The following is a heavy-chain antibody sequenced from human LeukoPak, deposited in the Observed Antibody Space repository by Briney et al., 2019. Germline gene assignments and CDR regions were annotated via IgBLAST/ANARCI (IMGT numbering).Heavy chain of an antibody. D-gene: IGHD3-22*01. CDR2: INHSGST. V-gene: IGHV4-34*01. Sequence: PSETLSLTCAVYGGSFSGYYWSWIRQPPGKGLEWIGEINHSGSTNYNPSLKSRVTISVDTSKNQFSLKLSSVTAADTAVYYCARLDSSGAQAFDIWGQGTMVTVSS. CDR1: GGSFSGYY. J-gene: IGHJ3*02. CDR3: ARLDSSGAQAFDI.